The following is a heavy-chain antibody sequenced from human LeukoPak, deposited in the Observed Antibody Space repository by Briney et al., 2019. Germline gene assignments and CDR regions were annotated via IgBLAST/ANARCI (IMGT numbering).Heavy chain of an antibody. J-gene: IGHJ6*02. CDR2: IIPILGIA. D-gene: IGHD3-3*01. Sequence: SVKVSCKASGGTFSSYAISWVRQAPGQGLEWMGRIIPILGIANYAQKFQGRVTITADKSTITAYMELSSLRSEDTAVYYCASIVRTYYDFWSGYPYYYYYGMDVWGQGTTVTVSS. CDR1: GGTFSSYA. CDR3: ASIVRTYYDFWSGYPYYYYYGMDV. V-gene: IGHV1-69*04.